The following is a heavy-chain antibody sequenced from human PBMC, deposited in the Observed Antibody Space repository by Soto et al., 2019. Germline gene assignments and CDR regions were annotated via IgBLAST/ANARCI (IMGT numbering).Heavy chain of an antibody. D-gene: IGHD1-26*01. CDR1: GGSISSSSYY. V-gene: IGHV4-39*01. J-gene: IGHJ6*02. CDR3: AGGLGDYYYAMDV. Sequence: QLQLQESGPGLVKPSETLSLTCTVSGGSISSSSYYWGWIRQPPGNGLEWIGSIYYSGSTYYNPSLKRRVTISVDTSKNQFYLKLSSVPAADTAVYYFAGGLGDYYYAMDVWGQGTPVTVSS. CDR2: IYYSGST.